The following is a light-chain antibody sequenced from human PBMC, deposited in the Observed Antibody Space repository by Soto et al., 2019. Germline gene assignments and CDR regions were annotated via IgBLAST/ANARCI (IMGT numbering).Light chain of an antibody. CDR2: GAS. J-gene: IGKJ1*01. Sequence: EIVLTQSPGTLSLSPGERATLSCRASQSVSSSYLAWYQQKPGQAPRLLIYGASSRATGIPDRFSGSGSVTDFTLTISRLEPEDFAVYYCQQHGTFGQGTKVEIK. V-gene: IGKV3-20*01. CDR1: QSVSSSY. CDR3: QQHGT.